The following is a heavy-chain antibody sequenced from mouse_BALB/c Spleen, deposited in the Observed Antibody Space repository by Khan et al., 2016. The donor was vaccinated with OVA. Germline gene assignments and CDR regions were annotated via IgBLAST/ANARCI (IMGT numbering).Heavy chain of an antibody. CDR3: ARSYGSWAMDY. Sequence: EVQLVESGPSLVKPSQTLSLSCSVTGDSITSGFWNWIRQFPGNKFEYLGYITYSGNIYYYPSLKSRISITRDTSKSQYYMQLNSVTTEDTATYYCARSYGSWAMDYWGQGTSVTVSS. V-gene: IGHV3-8*02. CDR2: ITYSGNI. CDR1: GDSITSGF. J-gene: IGHJ4*01. D-gene: IGHD1-1*01.